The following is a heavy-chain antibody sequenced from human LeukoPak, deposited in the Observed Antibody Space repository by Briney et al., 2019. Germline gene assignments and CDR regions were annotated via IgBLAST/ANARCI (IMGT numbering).Heavy chain of an antibody. J-gene: IGHJ4*02. CDR3: ARHRGSSSSGIDY. V-gene: IGHV5-51*01. Sequence: PGETLKISCKGSGYSFTSYWIGWVRQMPGKGLEWMGIIYPGDSDTRYSPSFQGQVTILADKSISTAYLQWSSLKASDTAMYYCARHRGSSSSGIDYWGQGTLVTVSS. CDR1: GYSFTSYW. CDR2: IYPGDSDT. D-gene: IGHD6-13*01.